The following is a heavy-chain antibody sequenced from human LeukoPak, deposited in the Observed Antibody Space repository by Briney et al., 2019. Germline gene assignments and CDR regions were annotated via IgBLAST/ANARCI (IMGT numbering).Heavy chain of an antibody. Sequence: EASVKVSCKASGYTFTSYAMNWVRQAPGQGLEWVGWISAYNGNTNYAQKLQGRVTMTTDTSTSTAYVELRSLRSDDTAVYYCARGYCSGGSCLVYDYWGQGTLVTVSS. CDR1: GYTFTSYA. J-gene: IGHJ4*02. V-gene: IGHV1-18*01. CDR2: ISAYNGNT. CDR3: ARGYCSGGSCLVYDY. D-gene: IGHD2-15*01.